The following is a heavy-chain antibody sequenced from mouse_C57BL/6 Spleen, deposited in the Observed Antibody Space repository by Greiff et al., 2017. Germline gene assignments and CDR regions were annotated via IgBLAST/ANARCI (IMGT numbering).Heavy chain of an antibody. CDR1: GYTFTDYY. J-gene: IGHJ1*03. D-gene: IGHD2-2*01. Sequence: VQLQQSGAELVKPGASVKISCKASGYTFTDYYINWVKQRPGQGLEWIGKIGPGSGSTYYNEKFKGQATLTADKSSSTAYMQLSSLTSEDSAVYFCARSRDSTMVTTGYFDVWGTGTTVTVSS. CDR3: ARSRDSTMVTTGYFDV. CDR2: IGPGSGST. V-gene: IGHV1-77*01.